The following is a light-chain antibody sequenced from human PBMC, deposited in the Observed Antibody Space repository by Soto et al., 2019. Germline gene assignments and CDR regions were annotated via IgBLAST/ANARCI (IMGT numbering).Light chain of an antibody. CDR3: QQYDRIPQFT. Sequence: EIVLTQSPGTLSLSPGERATLSCRASQTISNSYLAWYQQKPGQAPRLLIYGASSRAIGIPDRFSGSGSGTDFSITISRLELEDFAMYYCQQYDRIPQFTFGTGTKVDIK. V-gene: IGKV3-20*01. J-gene: IGKJ3*01. CDR2: GAS. CDR1: QTISNSY.